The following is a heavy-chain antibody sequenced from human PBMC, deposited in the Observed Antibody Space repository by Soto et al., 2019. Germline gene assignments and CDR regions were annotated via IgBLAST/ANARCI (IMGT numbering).Heavy chain of an antibody. CDR2: VSWNSGNI. V-gene: IGHV3-9*01. CDR3: AKETQANLGTGGFDY. CDR1: GFTFDDYA. D-gene: IGHD7-27*01. J-gene: IGHJ4*02. Sequence: GGSLRLSCAASGFTFDDYAMHWVRQAPGKGLEWVSGVSWNSGNIGYADSVKGRFTISRDNSKNSLYLQIDSLGTEDTALYYCAKETQANLGTGGFDYWGQGTLVTVSS.